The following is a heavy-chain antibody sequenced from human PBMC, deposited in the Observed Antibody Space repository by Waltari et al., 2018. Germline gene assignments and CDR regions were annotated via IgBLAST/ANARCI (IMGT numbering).Heavy chain of an antibody. J-gene: IGHJ5*01. Sequence: EVQLVQSGAEVKKPGAAARISCRASGYTFTDYYIHWVQQAPGKGLTWMGRVDPELGDTLFGAQFQGRLTLTADTSRDTAYMELTSLHYDDTAVYYCARGPLGAAHWFDSWGQGTLVTVSS. CDR3: ARGPLGAAHWFDS. CDR2: VDPELGDT. D-gene: IGHD1-26*01. V-gene: IGHV1-69-2*01. CDR1: GYTFTDYY.